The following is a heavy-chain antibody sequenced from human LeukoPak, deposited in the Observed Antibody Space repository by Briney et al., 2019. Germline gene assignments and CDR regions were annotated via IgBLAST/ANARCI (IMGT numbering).Heavy chain of an antibody. J-gene: IGHJ6*03. CDR2: ILHSGYT. D-gene: IGHD2-8*01. V-gene: IGHV4-4*02. Sequence: NPSETLSLTCPVSDGSITNNWWSWVRQPPGKGLEWIGEILHSGYTNYNPSLKSRVTISVDKSNNQFSLRLNSVTAADTAVYYCAGNGDYYMDVWGKGTTVTVSS. CDR3: AGNGDYYMDV. CDR1: DGSITNNW.